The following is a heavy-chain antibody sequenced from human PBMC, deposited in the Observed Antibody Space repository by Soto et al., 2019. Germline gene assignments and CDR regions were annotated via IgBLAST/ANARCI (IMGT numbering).Heavy chain of an antibody. V-gene: IGHV3-23*01. CDR3: AKDLPDCGGDCSSAYYFDY. Sequence: GGSLRLSCAASGFTFKSYAMSWVRQAPGKGLEWVSAISGSGLSTYYADFVKGRFTISRDNFKNTLYLQMNNLRAEDTAVYYCAKDLPDCGGDCSSAYYFDYWGQGTLVTVSS. J-gene: IGHJ4*02. D-gene: IGHD2-21*02. CDR1: GFTFKSYA. CDR2: ISGSGLST.